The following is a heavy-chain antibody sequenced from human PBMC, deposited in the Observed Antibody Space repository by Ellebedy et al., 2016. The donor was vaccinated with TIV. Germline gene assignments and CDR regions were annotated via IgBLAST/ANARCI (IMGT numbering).Heavy chain of an antibody. Sequence: SVKVSXXASGGTFSSYAISWVRQAPGQGLEWMGGIIPIFGTANYAQKFQGRVTITADESTSTAYMELSSLRSEDTAVYYCARAIPAAPQADAFDIWGQGTMVTVSS. D-gene: IGHD2-2*01. CDR3: ARAIPAAPQADAFDI. CDR1: GGTFSSYA. CDR2: IIPIFGTA. V-gene: IGHV1-69*13. J-gene: IGHJ3*02.